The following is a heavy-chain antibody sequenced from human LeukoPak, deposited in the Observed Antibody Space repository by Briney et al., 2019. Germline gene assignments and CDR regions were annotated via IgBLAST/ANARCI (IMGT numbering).Heavy chain of an antibody. V-gene: IGHV1-69*05. Sequence: GASVKASCKASGGTFSSYAISWVRQAPGQGLEWMGRIIPIFGTANYAQKFQGRVTITTDESTSTANMELSSLRSEDTAVYYCARDLSYGDFIFDYWGQGTLVTVSS. D-gene: IGHD4-17*01. CDR1: GGTFSSYA. CDR2: IIPIFGTA. J-gene: IGHJ4*02. CDR3: ARDLSYGDFIFDY.